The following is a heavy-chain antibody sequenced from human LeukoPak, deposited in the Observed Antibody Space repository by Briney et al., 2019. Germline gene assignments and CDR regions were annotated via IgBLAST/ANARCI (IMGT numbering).Heavy chain of an antibody. CDR2: ITSDGSTT. Sequence: GGSLRLSCAASGFTFSSYWMHWVRQAPGKGLVWVSRITSDGSTTTYADSVKGRFTLSRDNAKNTLYLQMNSLRAEDTAVYYCARDSGGNSDHWGQETLVTVSS. V-gene: IGHV3-74*01. D-gene: IGHD4-23*01. J-gene: IGHJ4*02. CDR1: GFTFSSYW. CDR3: ARDSGGNSDH.